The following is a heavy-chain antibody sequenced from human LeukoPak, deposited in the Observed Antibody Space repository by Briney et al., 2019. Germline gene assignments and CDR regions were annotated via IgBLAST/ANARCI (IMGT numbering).Heavy chain of an antibody. CDR2: ISSSGGST. J-gene: IGHJ5*02. CDR3: AKLSGSSGSPSNWFEV. Sequence: GGSLRLSCAGSGFTFRNYAMSWVRQAPGKGLEWVSVISSSGGSTYYADSVKGRFTISRDNSKNTLYLQMNSLRAEDTAVYNCAKLSGSSGSPSNWFEVWGQGTLVTVSS. CDR1: GFTFRNYA. V-gene: IGHV3-23*01. D-gene: IGHD3-10*01.